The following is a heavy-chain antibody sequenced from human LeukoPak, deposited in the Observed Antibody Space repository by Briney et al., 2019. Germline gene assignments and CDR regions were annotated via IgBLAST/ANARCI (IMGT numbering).Heavy chain of an antibody. D-gene: IGHD2-8*02. CDR3: ARDTALIITPGGPDF. J-gene: IGHJ4*02. CDR1: GYTFGSYG. CDR2: ISAYNGDT. Sequence: APGKVSCKASGYTFGSYGISWGRQAPGQGLEWGGWISAYNGDTRYAQHLQGRVTLTTDTSTGTAYMELRSLTSDDTALYYCARDTALIITPGGPDFWGRGTLITVSS. V-gene: IGHV1-18*01.